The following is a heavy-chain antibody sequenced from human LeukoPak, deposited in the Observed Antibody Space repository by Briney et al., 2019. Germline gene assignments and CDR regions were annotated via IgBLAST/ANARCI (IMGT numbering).Heavy chain of an antibody. CDR2: ISGSGGST. D-gene: IGHD2-2*01. CDR1: GFTFSSYA. J-gene: IGHJ4*02. V-gene: IGHV3-23*01. Sequence: GGSLRLSCAASGFTFSSYAMSWVRQAPGKGLEWVSAISGSGGSTYYADSVKGRFTISRDNSKNTLYLQMNSLRAEDTAVYYCAKGGDIVVVPAARGFFDYWGQGTLVTVSS. CDR3: AKGGDIVVVPAARGFFDY.